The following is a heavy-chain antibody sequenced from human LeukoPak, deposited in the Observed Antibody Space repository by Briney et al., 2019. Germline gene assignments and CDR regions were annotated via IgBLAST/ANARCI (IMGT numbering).Heavy chain of an antibody. J-gene: IGHJ4*02. D-gene: IGHD3-10*01. Sequence: SETLSLTCTVSGGSISSSSYYWGWIRQPPGKGLEWIGSIYYGGSTYYNPSLKSRVTISVDTSKNQFSLKLSSVTAADTAVYYCARLGDDYGDYWGQGTLVTVSS. CDR1: GGSISSSSYY. CDR2: IYYGGST. V-gene: IGHV4-39*01. CDR3: ARLGDDYGDY.